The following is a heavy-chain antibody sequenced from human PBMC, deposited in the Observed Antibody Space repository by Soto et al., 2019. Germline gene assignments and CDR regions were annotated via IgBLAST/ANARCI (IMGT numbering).Heavy chain of an antibody. CDR1: EFTFSRYW. D-gene: IGHD3-10*01. J-gene: IGHJ4*02. CDR3: ARDPMGRYYGSGSYYFDY. CDR2: INSDGSGT. V-gene: IGHV3-74*01. Sequence: LRLSCAASEFTFSRYWMHWVRQAPGKGLMWVSRINSDGSGTNYADSVKGRFTISRDNSKNTLYLQMNSLRAEDTAVYYCARDPMGRYYGSGSYYFDYWGQGTLVTVSS.